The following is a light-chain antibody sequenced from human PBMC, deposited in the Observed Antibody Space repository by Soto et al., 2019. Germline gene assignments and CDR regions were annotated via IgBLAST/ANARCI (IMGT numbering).Light chain of an antibody. Sequence: QSALTQPPSVSGSPGQSVTISCSGTIDDVTAYYRVSWYQQTPGTAPKLMIYDVSNRPSGVPDRFSGSRSGNTASLTISGLQAEDEGDYYCSSYAGSNSLHVVFGGGTKLTVL. J-gene: IGLJ2*01. CDR2: DVS. V-gene: IGLV2-18*02. CDR1: IDDVTAYYR. CDR3: SSYAGSNSLHVV.